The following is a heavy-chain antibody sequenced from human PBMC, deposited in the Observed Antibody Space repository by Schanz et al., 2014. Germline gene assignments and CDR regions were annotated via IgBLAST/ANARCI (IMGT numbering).Heavy chain of an antibody. CDR3: AKSLESCPGGRCSRGYFDY. Sequence: EEQLVESGGGLVQPGGSLRLSCAASGFTFSSYAMSWVRQAPGKGLEWVSAISGSGGSTYYADSVKGRFTISRDNTKNSLFLQLNSLRADDTAVYYCAKSLESCPGGRCSRGYFDYWGQGTLVTVSS. CDR1: GFTFSSYA. V-gene: IGHV3-23*04. J-gene: IGHJ4*02. D-gene: IGHD2-8*02. CDR2: ISGSGGST.